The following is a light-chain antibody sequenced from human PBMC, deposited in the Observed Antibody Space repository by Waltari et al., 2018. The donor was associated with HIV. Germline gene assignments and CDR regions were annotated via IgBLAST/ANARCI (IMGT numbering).Light chain of an antibody. J-gene: IGKJ1*01. CDR1: QSVLYSSNNKNY. CDR2: WAS. V-gene: IGKV4-1*01. Sequence: DIVMTQSPDSLAVSLGERATINCKSSQSVLYSSNNKNYLAWYQQKPGQPPKLLIYWASTRESGVPDRFSGSGSGTDFTLTIRSLQAEDGAVYYCQQYYSTSLTFGQGTKVEIK. CDR3: QQYYSTSLT.